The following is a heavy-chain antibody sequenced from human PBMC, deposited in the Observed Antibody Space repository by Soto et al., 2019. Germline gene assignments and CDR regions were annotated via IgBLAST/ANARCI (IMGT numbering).Heavy chain of an antibody. D-gene: IGHD1-1*01. J-gene: IGHJ5*02. Sequence: EVPLVQSGGGLVQPGGSVTLSCAASGFTFCGSVIHWVRQASGRGLEWVGRIRARVNNFATAYAASVKGRFTMSRDDSKSAAYLQMTSLKIEDTAVDYCVTGAAGNWRLDPWGQGTLVAVSS. CDR3: VTGAAGNWRLDP. V-gene: IGHV3-73*01. CDR2: IRARVNNFAT. CDR1: GFTFCGSV.